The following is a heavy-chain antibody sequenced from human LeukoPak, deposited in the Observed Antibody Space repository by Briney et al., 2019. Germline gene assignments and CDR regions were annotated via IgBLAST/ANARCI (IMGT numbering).Heavy chain of an antibody. D-gene: IGHD3-22*01. CDR1: GGSVSPCY. V-gene: IGHV4-59*08. CDR2: LYNSGSN. CDR3: ARHLAPSSGYLTLDY. J-gene: IGHJ4*02. Sequence: SETLSLTCTVSGGSVSPCYWSWLRQPPRGGLEGGGHLYNSGSNNYNPSLNSRVTISVDTSKNQFSLKLSSVTAADAAVYYCARHLAPSSGYLTLDYWGQGTLVTVSS.